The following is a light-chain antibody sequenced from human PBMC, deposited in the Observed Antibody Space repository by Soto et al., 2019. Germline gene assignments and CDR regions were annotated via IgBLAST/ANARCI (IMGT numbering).Light chain of an antibody. CDR3: QQYGSSPFT. J-gene: IGKJ4*01. V-gene: IGKV3-20*01. Sequence: EIVLTQSPGTLSLSPGERATLSCRASQSVNSNYLAWYQQKPGQAPRLLIYGISNRATGIPDRFSGSGSGTDFTLTISRLEPEDLAVYYCQQYGSSPFTFGGGTKVEI. CDR1: QSVNSNY. CDR2: GIS.